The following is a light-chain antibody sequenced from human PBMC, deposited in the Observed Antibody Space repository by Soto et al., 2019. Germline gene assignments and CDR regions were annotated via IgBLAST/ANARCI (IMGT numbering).Light chain of an antibody. CDR3: HKYNHAPT. CDR2: ATS. Sequence: DIQLTQSPSSLSASVGDRVTITCRASQAISSYLAWYQQKPGKVPELLLYATSTLHSGVPSRFRDRGSGTDFTLTISSLQPEDVATYYCHKYNHAPTFGGGTKVVIK. CDR1: QAISSY. J-gene: IGKJ4*01. V-gene: IGKV1-27*01.